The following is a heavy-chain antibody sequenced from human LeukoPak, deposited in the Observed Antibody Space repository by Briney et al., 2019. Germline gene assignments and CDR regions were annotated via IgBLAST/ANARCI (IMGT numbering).Heavy chain of an antibody. J-gene: IGHJ6*03. CDR1: GGSFSGYY. D-gene: IGHD1-7*01. CDR3: ARVPNWNYVPNYYYYMDV. CDR2: IYYSGST. V-gene: IGHV4-30-4*08. Sequence: SETLSLTCAVYGGSFSGYYWSWIRQPPGKGLEWIGYIYYSGSTYYNPSLKSRVTISVDTSKNQFSLKLSSVTGADTAVYYCARVPNWNYVPNYYYYMDVWGKGTTVTVSS.